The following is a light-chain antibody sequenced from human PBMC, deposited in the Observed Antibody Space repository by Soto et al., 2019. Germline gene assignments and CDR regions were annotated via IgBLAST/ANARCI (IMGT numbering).Light chain of an antibody. J-gene: IGLJ2*01. CDR2: GNN. Sequence: QSVLTQPPSVSGAPGQRVTISCTGSSSDIGAGYDVHWYQQLPETAPKLLIYGNNNRPSGVPDRFSGSKSGTSASLAITGLQAEDEADYYCQSYDSSLRDVVFGGGTQLTVL. CDR1: SSDIGAGYD. V-gene: IGLV1-40*01. CDR3: QSYDSSLRDVV.